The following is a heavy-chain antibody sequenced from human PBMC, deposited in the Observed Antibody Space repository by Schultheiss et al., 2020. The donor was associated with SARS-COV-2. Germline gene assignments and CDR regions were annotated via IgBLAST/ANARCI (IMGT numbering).Heavy chain of an antibody. CDR2: ISAYNGNT. V-gene: IGHV1-18*04. J-gene: IGHJ4*02. CDR1: GYSFTGYY. D-gene: IGHD6-13*01. CDR3: ANLIYSSSWYWADY. Sequence: ASVKVSCKASGYSFTGYYMHWLRQAPGQGLEWMGWISAYNGNTNYAQKLQGRVTMTTDTSTSTAYMELRSLRSDDTAVYYCANLIYSSSWYWADYWGQGTLVTVSS.